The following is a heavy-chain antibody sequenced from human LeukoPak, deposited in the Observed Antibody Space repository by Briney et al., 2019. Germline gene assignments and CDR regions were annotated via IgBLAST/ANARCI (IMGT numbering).Heavy chain of an antibody. CDR1: GFTFSNYW. CDR2: TNSDGINT. CDR3: ARDLGQYYDTSDNWFDP. J-gene: IGHJ5*02. D-gene: IGHD3-22*01. V-gene: IGHV3-74*01. Sequence: GGSLRLSCAASGFTFSNYWMHWVRQAPGKGLVWVSRTNSDGINTSYADSVKGRFTISRDNAKNTLNLQMNSLRAEDTAVYYCARDLGQYYDTSDNWFDPWGQGTLVTVSS.